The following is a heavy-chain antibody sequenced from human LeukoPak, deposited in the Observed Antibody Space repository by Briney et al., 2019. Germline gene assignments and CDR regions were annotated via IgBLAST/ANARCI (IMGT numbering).Heavy chain of an antibody. CDR2: INNSGGNT. CDR3: AKDSSGYDFPSSPDY. V-gene: IGHV3-23*01. Sequence: GGSLRLSCVTSGFTFSTYGMTWVRQAPGKGPEWVSFINNSGGNTDYSDSVKGRFTVSRDNSKSTLYLQMESLRVEDTAVYYCAKDSSGYDFPSSPDYWGQGTLVTVSS. CDR1: GFTFSTYG. D-gene: IGHD5-12*01. J-gene: IGHJ4*02.